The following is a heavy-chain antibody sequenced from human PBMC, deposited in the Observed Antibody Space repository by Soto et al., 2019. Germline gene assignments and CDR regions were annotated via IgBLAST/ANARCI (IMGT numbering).Heavy chain of an antibody. Sequence: QLQLQESGPGLVKPSETLSLTCTVSGGSISSSSYYWGWIRQPPGKGLEWIGSIYYSGSTYYNPSLKSRVTISVDTSKNQFSLKLSSATAADTAVYYCARHGPLVANPQDYWGQGTLVTVSS. V-gene: IGHV4-39*01. CDR3: ARHGPLVANPQDY. D-gene: IGHD5-12*01. J-gene: IGHJ4*02. CDR2: IYYSGST. CDR1: GGSISSSSYY.